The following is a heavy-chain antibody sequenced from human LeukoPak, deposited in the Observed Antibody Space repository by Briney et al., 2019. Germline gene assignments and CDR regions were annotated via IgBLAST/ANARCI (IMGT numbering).Heavy chain of an antibody. CDR3: ARDRIAVAGTVDY. CDR2: IISILGIA. D-gene: IGHD6-19*01. CDR1: GGTFSSYA. Sequence: SVKVSCKASGGTFSSYAISWVRQAPGQGLEWMGRIISILGIANYAQKFQGRVTITADKSTSTAYMELSSLRSEDTAVYYCARDRIAVAGTVDYWGQGTLVTVSS. V-gene: IGHV1-69*04. J-gene: IGHJ4*02.